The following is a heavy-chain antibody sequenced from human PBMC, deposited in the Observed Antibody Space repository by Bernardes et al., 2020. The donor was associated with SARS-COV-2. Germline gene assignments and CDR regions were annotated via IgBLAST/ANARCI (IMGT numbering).Heavy chain of an antibody. CDR1: GFPFISFA. V-gene: IGHV3-23*01. J-gene: IGHJ4*02. CDR3: ARVDFSNLYYFDY. Sequence: GESLRISCAASGFPFISFAMSWVRQAPGKGLEWVSVISGSGGRTNYADSVMGRFTISRDNSKNTLFLQMKRLRAEDTAVYYCARVDFSNLYYFDYWGQGTPVTVSS. CDR2: ISGSGGRT. D-gene: IGHD4-4*01.